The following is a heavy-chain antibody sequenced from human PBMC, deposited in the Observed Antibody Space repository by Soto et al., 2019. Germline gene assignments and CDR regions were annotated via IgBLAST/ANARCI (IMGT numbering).Heavy chain of an antibody. J-gene: IGHJ5*02. V-gene: IGHV4-30-2*01. Sequence: SETLSLTCAVSGGSISSGGYSWSWIRQPPGKGLEWIGYIYHSGSTYYNPSLKSRVTISVDRSKNQFSLKLSSVTAADTAVYYCARSLQRGIFGVDTVFEPWGQGTLVTVSS. D-gene: IGHD3-3*01. CDR3: ARSLQRGIFGVDTVFEP. CDR1: GGSISSGGYS. CDR2: IYHSGST.